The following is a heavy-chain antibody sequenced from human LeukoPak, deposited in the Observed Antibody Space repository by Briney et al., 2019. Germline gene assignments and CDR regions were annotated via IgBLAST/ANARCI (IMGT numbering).Heavy chain of an antibody. D-gene: IGHD3-22*01. CDR1: GFTFSSYA. V-gene: IGHV3-23*01. J-gene: IGHJ4*02. CDR3: AKDWANYYDSSGYSAFDY. CDR2: ISGSGGST. Sequence: GGSLRLSCAASGFTFSSYAMSWVRQAPGKGLEWDSAISGSGGSTYYADSVKGRFTISRDNSKNTLYLQMNSLRAEDTAVYYCAKDWANYYDSSGYSAFDYWGQGTLVTVSS.